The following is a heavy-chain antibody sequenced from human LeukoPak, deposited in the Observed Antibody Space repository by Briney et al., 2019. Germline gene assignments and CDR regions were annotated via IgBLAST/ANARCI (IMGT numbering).Heavy chain of an antibody. Sequence: SETLSLTCTVSGGSISSYYWSWIRQPPGKGLEWIGYIYYSGSTNYNPSLKSRVTISVDTSKNQFSLKLSSVTAADTAVYYCAGYSLSMVRGEGPWGQGTLVTVSS. CDR2: IYYSGST. CDR1: GGSISSYY. J-gene: IGHJ5*02. V-gene: IGHV4-59*08. D-gene: IGHD3-10*01. CDR3: AGYSLSMVRGEGP.